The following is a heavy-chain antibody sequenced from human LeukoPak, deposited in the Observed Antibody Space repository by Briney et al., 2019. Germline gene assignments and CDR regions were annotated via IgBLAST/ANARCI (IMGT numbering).Heavy chain of an antibody. CDR2: IYYSGST. V-gene: IGHV4-31*03. J-gene: IGHJ5*02. CDR1: GGSISSGGYY. CDR3: ARSKYQLLSQYNWFDP. D-gene: IGHD2-2*01. Sequence: SETLSLTCTVSGGSISSGGYYWSWIRQHPGKGLEWIGYIYYSGSTCYNPSLKSRVTISVDTSMNQFSLKLSSVTAPATAVYYCARSKYQLLSQYNWFDPWGQGTLVTVSS.